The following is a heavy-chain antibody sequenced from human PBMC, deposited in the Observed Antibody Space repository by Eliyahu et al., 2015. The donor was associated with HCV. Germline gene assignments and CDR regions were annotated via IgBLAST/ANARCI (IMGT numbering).Heavy chain of an antibody. Sequence: QVTLKESGPVLVKPTETLTLTCTVSGFSLSNARMGVSWIRQPPGKALEWLAHIFSNDEKSYSTSLKSRLTISKDTSKSQVVLTMTNMDPVDTATYYCARTPANGYNAYYGMDVWGQGTTVTVSS. J-gene: IGHJ6*02. CDR3: ARTPANGYNAYYGMDV. CDR2: IFSNDEK. V-gene: IGHV2-26*01. D-gene: IGHD5-24*01. CDR1: GFSLSNARMG.